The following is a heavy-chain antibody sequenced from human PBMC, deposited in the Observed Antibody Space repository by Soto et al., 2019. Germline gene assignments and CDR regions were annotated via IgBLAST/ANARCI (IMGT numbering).Heavy chain of an antibody. CDR1: GFTFSDSA. CDR3: TRPTDDDYATFDY. V-gene: IGHV3-73*02. J-gene: IGHJ4*02. CDR2: IRSKANNYAT. D-gene: IGHD4-17*01. Sequence: EVQLVESGGGLVQPGGSLKLSCAASGFTFSDSAIHCVRQTSGKVLEWVGRIRSKANNYATVYAASLEGRFTISRDDAKNTAHLQMNRLKTEDTAVYYCTRPTDDDYATFDYWGQGTLVIVSS.